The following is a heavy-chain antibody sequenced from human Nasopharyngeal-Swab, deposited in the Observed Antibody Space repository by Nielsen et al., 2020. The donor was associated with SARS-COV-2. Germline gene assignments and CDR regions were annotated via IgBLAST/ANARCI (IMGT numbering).Heavy chain of an antibody. CDR2: ISGSGRAS. Sequence: GGSLRLSCAASGFTFENYAMAWFRQAPGKGLEWVSSISGSGRASYYAESVQGRLTISRDNSKNTLYLEIRSLRGDDTALYYCAKATYRFCFDSWGQGTLVTVSS. D-gene: IGHD4-11*01. J-gene: IGHJ5*01. V-gene: IGHV3-23*01. CDR3: AKATYRFCFDS. CDR1: GFTFENYA.